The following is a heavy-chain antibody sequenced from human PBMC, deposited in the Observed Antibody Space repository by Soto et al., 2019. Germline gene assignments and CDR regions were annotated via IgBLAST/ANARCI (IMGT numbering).Heavy chain of an antibody. Sequence: QVTLKESGPVLVKPTETLTLTCTASGFSLSNARMGVSSIRQPPGKALELLAHIFSNDEKSYSTSLKSKLTISKDTSQSQVGLTMSNRDPVDTATYCCARTFGELFPYCDYWGKGTLVTVSS. J-gene: IGHJ4*02. V-gene: IGHV2-26*01. CDR3: ARTFGELFPYCDY. CDR1: GFSLSNARMG. D-gene: IGHD3-10*01. CDR2: IFSNDEK.